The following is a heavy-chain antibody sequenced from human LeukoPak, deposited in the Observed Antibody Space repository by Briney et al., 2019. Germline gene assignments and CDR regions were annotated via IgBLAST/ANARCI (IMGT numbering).Heavy chain of an antibody. Sequence: GSLRLSCAASGFTFSSYWMSWVRQPPGKGLEWIGEINHSGSTNYNPSLKSRVTISVDTSKNQFSLKLSSVTAADTAVYYCARGSPILEWSFSFDPWGQGTLVTVSS. V-gene: IGHV4-34*01. CDR3: ARGSPILEWSFSFDP. J-gene: IGHJ5*02. CDR2: INHSGST. D-gene: IGHD3-3*01. CDR1: GFTFSSYW.